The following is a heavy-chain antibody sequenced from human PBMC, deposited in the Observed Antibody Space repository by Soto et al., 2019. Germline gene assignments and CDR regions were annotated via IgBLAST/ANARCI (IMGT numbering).Heavy chain of an antibody. CDR1: GFSLNDYA. V-gene: IGHV3-48*02. CDR2: ISSDSRTI. CDR3: ARIKLVEWFFINVDVYDMDV. J-gene: IGHJ6*02. Sequence: TGGSLRLSCFASGFSLNDYAVNWVRQAPGKGLEWVSFISSDSRTIYYADSVEGRFTVSRDNARNSVSLQMDSLRDEDAAVYYCARIKLVEWFFINVDVYDMDVWGQGTPVTVSS. D-gene: IGHD3-3*01.